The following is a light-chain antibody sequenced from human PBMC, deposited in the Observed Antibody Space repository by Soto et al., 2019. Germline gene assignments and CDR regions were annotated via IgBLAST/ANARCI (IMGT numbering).Light chain of an antibody. CDR2: KAS. J-gene: IGKJ1*01. CDR3: QQYNSYSRT. Sequence: DIQMTQSPSTLSASVGDRVTITCRASQSISSWLAWYQQKPGKAPKLLIYKASSLESGVPSRVSGSGSGTEFTLTLSSLQPDDFATYYCQQYNSYSRTFGQGTKVEIK. V-gene: IGKV1-5*03. CDR1: QSISSW.